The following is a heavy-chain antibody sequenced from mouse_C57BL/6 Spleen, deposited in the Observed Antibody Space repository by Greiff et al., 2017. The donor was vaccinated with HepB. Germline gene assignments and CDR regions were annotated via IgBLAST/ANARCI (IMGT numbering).Heavy chain of an antibody. Sequence: VQLKESGAELVKPGASVKLSCTASGFNIKDYYMHWVKQRTEQGLEWIGRIDPEDGETKYAPKFQGKATITADTSSNTAYLQLSSLTSEDTAVYYCARPRGSPYWYFDVWGTGTTVTVSS. V-gene: IGHV14-2*01. CDR2: IDPEDGET. CDR1: GFNIKDYY. CDR3: ARPRGSPYWYFDV. D-gene: IGHD1-1*02. J-gene: IGHJ1*03.